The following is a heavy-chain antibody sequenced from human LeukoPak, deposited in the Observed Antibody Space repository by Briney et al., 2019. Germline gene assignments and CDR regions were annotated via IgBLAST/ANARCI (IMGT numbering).Heavy chain of an antibody. CDR3: AREGQQLVLDY. D-gene: IGHD6-13*01. CDR2: LNPSGGST. CDR1: GYTVTSYY. Sequence: ASVKVSCKASGYTVTSYYMHWVRQAPGQGLEWMGILNPSGGSTSYAQKFQGRATLTRATSTSTVYMELNSLRAEDTAVYYCAREGQQLVLDYWGQGTLVTVSS. V-gene: IGHV1-46*01. J-gene: IGHJ4*02.